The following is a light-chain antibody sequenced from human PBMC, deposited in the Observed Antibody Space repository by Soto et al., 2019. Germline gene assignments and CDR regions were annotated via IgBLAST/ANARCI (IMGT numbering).Light chain of an antibody. V-gene: IGKV3-15*01. CDR1: QGIGDT. Sequence: EVVMTQSPATLSVSPGEGVTLSCRASQGIGDTLAWYQHKPGQTPRLLIYDTSTRATGVPARFSGSGSATEFTLTISSLQSEDFAVYFCQQYNRWPLTFGQGTKVDIK. CDR3: QQYNRWPLT. CDR2: DTS. J-gene: IGKJ1*01.